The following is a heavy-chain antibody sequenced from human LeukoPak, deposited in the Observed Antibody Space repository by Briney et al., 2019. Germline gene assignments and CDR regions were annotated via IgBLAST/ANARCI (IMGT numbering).Heavy chain of an antibody. CDR1: GGSFSGYY. CDR2: INHSGST. D-gene: IGHD2-2*01. J-gene: IGHJ4*02. Sequence: SETLSLTCAVYGGSFSGYYWSWIRQPLGKGLEWIGEINHSGSTNYNPSLKSRVTISVDTSTNQCSLKLSSVTAADTAVYYCARGRKDIVAVPAAIFNYWGRGTLVTVSS. CDR3: ARGRKDIVAVPAAIFNY. V-gene: IGHV4-34*01.